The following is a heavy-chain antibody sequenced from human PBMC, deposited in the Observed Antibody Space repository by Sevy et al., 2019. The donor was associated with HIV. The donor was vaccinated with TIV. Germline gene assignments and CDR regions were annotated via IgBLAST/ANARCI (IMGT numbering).Heavy chain of an antibody. Sequence: GSLRLSCVASGFTLNSYWMSWVRQAPGKGLEWVANIKQDGSVKYYVNSVKGRFTISRDNARNLLYLQMNSLRVEDTALYYCVRALAADGSFWGQGTLVTVSS. V-gene: IGHV3-7*01. CDR1: GFTLNSYW. CDR3: VRALAADGSF. D-gene: IGHD6-13*01. CDR2: IKQDGSVK. J-gene: IGHJ4*02.